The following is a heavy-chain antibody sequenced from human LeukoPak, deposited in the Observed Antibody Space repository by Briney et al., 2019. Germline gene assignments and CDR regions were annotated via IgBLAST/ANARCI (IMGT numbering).Heavy chain of an antibody. CDR3: ARYYDFWSGSNYFDY. CDR1: GGSISSYY. V-gene: IGHV4-4*07. D-gene: IGHD3-3*01. CDR2: IYTSGST. J-gene: IGHJ4*02. Sequence: PSEILSLTCTVSGGSISSYYWSWIRQPAGKGLEWIGRIYTSGSTNYNPSLKSRVTMSVDTSKNQFSLKLSSVTAADTAVYYCARYYDFWSGSNYFDYWGQGTLVTVSS.